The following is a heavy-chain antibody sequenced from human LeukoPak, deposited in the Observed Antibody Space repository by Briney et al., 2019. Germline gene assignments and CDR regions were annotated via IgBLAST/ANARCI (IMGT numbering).Heavy chain of an antibody. CDR3: ARDLLGSASSYSSGAWDY. CDR2: IIPLFGTA. Sequence: SVKVSCKASGGTFSNYAISWVRQAPGQGLEWMGGIIPLFGTADYAQKFQGRVTITADESTSTAYMELSSLRLEDTAVYYCARDLLGSASSYSSGAWDYWGQGTLVTVSS. CDR1: GGTFSNYA. D-gene: IGHD3-22*01. J-gene: IGHJ4*02. V-gene: IGHV1-69*13.